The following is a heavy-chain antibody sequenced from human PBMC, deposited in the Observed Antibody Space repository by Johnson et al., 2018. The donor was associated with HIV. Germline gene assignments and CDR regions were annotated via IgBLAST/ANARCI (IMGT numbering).Heavy chain of an antibody. CDR2: INWNGGST. Sequence: VQLVESGGGLVQPGRSLRLSCTASGFTFGDYGMSWVRQPPGKGLEWVSGINWNGGSTGYADSVKGRFTISRDNAKNYLYLQMNSLRAEDTAVYYCARVAVLWFRDTNAFDIWGQGTMVTVSS. V-gene: IGHV3-20*04. CDR1: GFTFGDYG. CDR3: ARVAVLWFRDTNAFDI. J-gene: IGHJ3*02. D-gene: IGHD3-10*01.